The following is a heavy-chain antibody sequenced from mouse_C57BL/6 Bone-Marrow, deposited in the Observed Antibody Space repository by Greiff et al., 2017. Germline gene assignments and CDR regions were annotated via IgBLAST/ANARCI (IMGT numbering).Heavy chain of an antibody. V-gene: IGHV1-81*01. CDR1: GYTFTSYG. D-gene: IGHD1-3*01. Sequence: VNVVESGAELARPGASVKLSCKASGYTFTSYGISWVKQRTGQGLEWIGEIYPRSGNTYYNEKFKGKATLTADKSSSTAYMELRSLTSEDSAVYFCARLNPYYFDYWGQGTTLTVSS. CDR2: IYPRSGNT. J-gene: IGHJ2*01. CDR3: ARLNPYYFDY.